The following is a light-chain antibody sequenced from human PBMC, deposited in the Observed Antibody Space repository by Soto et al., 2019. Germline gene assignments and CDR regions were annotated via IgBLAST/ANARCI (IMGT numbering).Light chain of an antibody. J-gene: IGKJ5*01. CDR1: QSVSSSY. CDR2: GAS. Sequence: EIVLTTSPGTLSLSPGERANLSCRPSQSVSSSYLAWYQQKPGQAPRLLIYGASSRATGIPDRFSGTGSETDFTLTISRLEPEEFAVYYCQQYDNSPITFGQGTRLEIK. V-gene: IGKV3-20*01. CDR3: QQYDNSPIT.